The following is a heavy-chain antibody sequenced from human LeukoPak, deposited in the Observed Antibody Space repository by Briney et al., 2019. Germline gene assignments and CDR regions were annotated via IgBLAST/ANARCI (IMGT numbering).Heavy chain of an antibody. Sequence: SETLSLSCTVSGGSVRSSDSYWVWVRQPPGKGLEWIGSIYYGGTTYYHPSLKSRVTISADTSKNQFSLEVTSVTAADTAVYYCARRGLVVVPLWGQGTLVTVSS. D-gene: IGHD2-21*01. J-gene: IGHJ4*02. CDR1: GGSVRSSDSY. V-gene: IGHV4-39*01. CDR2: IYYGGTT. CDR3: ARRGLVVVPL.